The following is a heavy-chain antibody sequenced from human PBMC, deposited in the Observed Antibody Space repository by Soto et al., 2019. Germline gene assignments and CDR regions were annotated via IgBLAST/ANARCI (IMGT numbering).Heavy chain of an antibody. D-gene: IGHD6-19*01. Sequence: EVQLVESGGGLAQPGGSLRLSCVAPGFSFSVYTMNWFRQAPGQALEWLSFITQTGGDTYYADSVKGRFTISRDNAKNSLYMELNNLRAEDTAVYYCARDLGWAFDYWGRGTLVTVSS. CDR3: ARDLGWAFDY. J-gene: IGHJ4*02. CDR2: ITQTGGDT. V-gene: IGHV3-48*01. CDR1: GFSFSVYT.